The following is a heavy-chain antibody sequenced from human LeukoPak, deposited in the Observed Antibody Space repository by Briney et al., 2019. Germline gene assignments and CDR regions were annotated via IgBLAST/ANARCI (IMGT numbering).Heavy chain of an antibody. Sequence: GGSLRLSCAASGFTFSSYSMNWVRQAPGKGLEWVAFISSSSAYISYADSVKGRFTISRDNAKNSLYLQMNNLRAEGTAVYYCAKKMDDAFDIWGQGTMVTVSS. D-gene: IGHD5-24*01. V-gene: IGHV3-21*01. J-gene: IGHJ3*02. CDR1: GFTFSSYS. CDR2: ISSSSAYI. CDR3: AKKMDDAFDI.